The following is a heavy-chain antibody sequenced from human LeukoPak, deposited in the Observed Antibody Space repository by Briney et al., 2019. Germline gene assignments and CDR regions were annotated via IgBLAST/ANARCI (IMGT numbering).Heavy chain of an antibody. D-gene: IGHD4-23*01. J-gene: IGHJ3*02. V-gene: IGHV4-39*07. Sequence: SETLSLTCTVSGGSTSSSSYYWGWIRQPPGKGLEWIGSIYYSGSTNYNPSLKSRVTISVDTSKNQFSLKLSSVTAADTAVYYCARDPTHMTTVVTPGAFDIWGQGTMVTVSS. CDR1: GGSTSSSSYY. CDR3: ARDPTHMTTVVTPGAFDI. CDR2: IYYSGST.